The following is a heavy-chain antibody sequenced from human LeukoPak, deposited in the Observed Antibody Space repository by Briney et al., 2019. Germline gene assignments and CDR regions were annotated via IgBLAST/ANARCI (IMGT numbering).Heavy chain of an antibody. V-gene: IGHV1-18*01. D-gene: IGHD3-22*01. CDR3: ARGMYYCDSSGYHPPPYYYNMDV. CDR1: GYTFTSYG. Sequence: ASVKVSCTASGYTFTSYGISWVRQAPGQGLEWMGWISAYNGNTNYAQKLQGRVTLTTATSTTTAYMELRSLRSDDTAVYYCARGMYYCDSSGYHPPPYYYNMDVWGKGTTVTVSS. CDR2: ISAYNGNT. J-gene: IGHJ6*03.